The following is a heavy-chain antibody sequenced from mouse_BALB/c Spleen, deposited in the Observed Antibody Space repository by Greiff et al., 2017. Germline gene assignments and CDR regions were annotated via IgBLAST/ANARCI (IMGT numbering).Heavy chain of an antibody. D-gene: IGHD1-1*01. V-gene: IGHV3-8*02. Sequence: EVQVVESGPSLVKPSQTLSLTCSVTGDSITSGYWNWIRKFPGNKLEYMGYISYSGSTYYNPSLKSRISITRDTSKNQYYLQLNSVTTEDTATYYCARSYYYGSSTYYFDYWGQGTTLTVSS. CDR3: ARSYYYGSSTYYFDY. J-gene: IGHJ2*01. CDR1: GDSITSGY. CDR2: ISYSGST.